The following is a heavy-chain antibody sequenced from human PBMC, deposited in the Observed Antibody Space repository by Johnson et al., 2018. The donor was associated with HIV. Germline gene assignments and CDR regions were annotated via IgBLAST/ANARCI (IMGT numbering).Heavy chain of an antibody. V-gene: IGHV3-30-3*01. D-gene: IGHD1-26*01. J-gene: IGHJ3*01. Sequence: QVQLVESGGGVVQPGTSLRLSCAPSGFTFSTSVMHWVRRAPGKGLEWVSGISVDGYIKYYADSVKGRFTISRDNSKNTLYLQMNSLTPEDTAVYYCASLGGLGGFDVWGQGTMVTVSS. CDR3: ASLGGLGGFDV. CDR2: ISVDGYIK. CDR1: GFTFSTSV.